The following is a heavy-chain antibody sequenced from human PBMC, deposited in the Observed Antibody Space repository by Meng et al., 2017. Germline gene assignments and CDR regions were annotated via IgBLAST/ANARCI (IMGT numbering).Heavy chain of an antibody. V-gene: IGHV4-61*01. Sequence: ESGPWLVRPAEPLSLTCTVSGGSVGSGNYYWSWIRQPPGKGLEWIGYIVYSGSTTYNPSLKTRVTISVDTSKNQFSLKLTSVTAADTAVYFCARDVGGDYETLFDYWGQGTLVTVSS. D-gene: IGHD4-17*01. CDR2: IVYSGST. CDR3: ARDVGGDYETLFDY. J-gene: IGHJ4*02. CDR1: GGSVGSGNYY.